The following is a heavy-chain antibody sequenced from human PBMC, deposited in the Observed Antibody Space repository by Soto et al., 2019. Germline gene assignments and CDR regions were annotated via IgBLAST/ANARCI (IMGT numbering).Heavy chain of an antibody. V-gene: IGHV3-7*01. CDR2: IKQDGSEK. J-gene: IGHJ4*02. Sequence: EVQLVESGGGLVQPGGSLRLSCAASGFTFSSYWMSWVRQAPGKGLEWVANIKQDGSEKYYVDSVKGRFTISRDNAKNSLNLQMNSLRAEDTAVYYCAREGGRYSSSWYYFDYWGQGTLVTVSS. CDR1: GFTFSSYW. D-gene: IGHD6-13*01. CDR3: AREGGRYSSSWYYFDY.